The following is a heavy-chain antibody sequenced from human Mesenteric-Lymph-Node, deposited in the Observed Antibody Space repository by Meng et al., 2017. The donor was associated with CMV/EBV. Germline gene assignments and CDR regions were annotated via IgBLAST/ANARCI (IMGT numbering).Heavy chain of an antibody. Sequence: GESLKISCATSGFTFSDYGMSWVCQGPGMGLEWVSGINWNGENIAYGDSVRGRFIISRDNAKKSLFLQMNNLRAEDTALYYCARGGIEGVFDSWGQGSLVTVSS. CDR3: ARGGIEGVFDS. J-gene: IGHJ4*02. D-gene: IGHD3-16*01. CDR1: GFTFSDYG. V-gene: IGHV3-20*04. CDR2: INWNGENI.